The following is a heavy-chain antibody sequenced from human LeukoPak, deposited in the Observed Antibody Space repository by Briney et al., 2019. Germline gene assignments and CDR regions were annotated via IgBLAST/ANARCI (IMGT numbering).Heavy chain of an antibody. V-gene: IGHV4-59*08. D-gene: IGHD2-15*01. J-gene: IGHJ4*02. CDR1: VGSISSYW. CDR3: TRLSCSGGSCYEGDY. CDR2: IYYSGTT. Sequence: PSETLSLTCTVSVGSISSYWWSWIRQAPGKGLEWIGYIYYSGTTNYNPSLRSRVTMSVDTSKNQFSLQLSSVTAADTAVYYCTRLSCSGGSCYEGDYWGQGTLVTVSS.